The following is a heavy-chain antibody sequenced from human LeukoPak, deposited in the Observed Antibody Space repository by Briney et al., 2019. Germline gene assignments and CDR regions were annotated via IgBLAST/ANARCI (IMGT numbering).Heavy chain of an antibody. CDR3: AKDQAVLMVYANNWFDP. J-gene: IGHJ5*02. CDR1: GFTFSSYA. Sequence: QPGRSLRLSCAASGFTFSSYAMSWVRQAPGKGLEWVSAISGSGGSTYYADSVKGRFTISRDNSKNTLYLQMNSLRAEDTAVYYCAKDQAVLMVYANNWFDPWGQGTLVTVSS. V-gene: IGHV3-23*01. CDR2: ISGSGGST. D-gene: IGHD2-8*01.